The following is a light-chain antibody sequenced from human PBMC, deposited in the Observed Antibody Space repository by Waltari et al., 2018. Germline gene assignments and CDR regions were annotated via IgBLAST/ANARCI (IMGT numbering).Light chain of an antibody. CDR3: QHYYDNPWT. CDR1: QNIYSN. Sequence: IQMTQSPSALSASVGDRVTISCRASQNIYSNLAWYQQKPGKAPKLLIYAASSLQSGIPSRFSGSGSGTDFTLTISSLQPEDSAAYYCQHYYDNPWTFGRGTKVEIK. J-gene: IGKJ1*01. V-gene: IGKV1-6*01. CDR2: AAS.